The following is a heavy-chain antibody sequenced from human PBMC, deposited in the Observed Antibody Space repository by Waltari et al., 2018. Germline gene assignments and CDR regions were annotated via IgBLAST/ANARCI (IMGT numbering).Heavy chain of an antibody. CDR2: INPNSGGT. V-gene: IGHV1-2*06. CDR1: GYTFTDYY. Sequence: QVQLVQSGAEVKKPGASVQVSGTASGYTFTDYYMHWVRQAPGQGLEWMGRINPNSGGTNYTQKFQGRVTMTRDTSISTAYMELSRLRSDDTAVYYCARGGPAIFGVLITKRFDYWGQGTLVTVAS. D-gene: IGHD3-3*01. J-gene: IGHJ4*02. CDR3: ARGGPAIFGVLITKRFDY.